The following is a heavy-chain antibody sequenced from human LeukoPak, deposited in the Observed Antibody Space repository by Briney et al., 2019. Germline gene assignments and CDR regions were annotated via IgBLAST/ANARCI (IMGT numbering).Heavy chain of an antibody. CDR3: ARGADCSSTSCYKGDWFDP. J-gene: IGHJ5*02. CDR1: GFTFSSYN. CDR2: ISSSGSYI. V-gene: IGHV3-21*01. Sequence: PGGSLRLSCAASGFTFSSYNMNWVRQAPGKGLEWVSFISSSGSYIYYADSVRGRFTISRDNAENSLYLQMNSLSAEDTAVYYCARGADCSSTSCYKGDWFDPWGQGTLVTVSS. D-gene: IGHD2-2*02.